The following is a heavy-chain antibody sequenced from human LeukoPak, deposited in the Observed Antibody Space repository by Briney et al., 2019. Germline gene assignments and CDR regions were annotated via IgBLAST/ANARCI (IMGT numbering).Heavy chain of an antibody. J-gene: IGHJ3*02. CDR2: INPSGGST. CDR1: GYTFTNFY. CDR3: ARDLDYYGSGSFFNI. Sequence: ASVKVSCKASGYTFTNFYMHWVRQAPGQGLEWMGVINPSGGSTSYAQKFQGRVTMTRDTSITTAYMELSRLRSDDTAVYYCARDLDYYGSGSFFNIWGQGTMVTASS. V-gene: IGHV1-46*01. D-gene: IGHD3-10*01.